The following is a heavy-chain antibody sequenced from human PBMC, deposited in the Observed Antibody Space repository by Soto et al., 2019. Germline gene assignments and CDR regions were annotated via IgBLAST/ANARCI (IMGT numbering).Heavy chain of an antibody. CDR2: ISSTSTNI. J-gene: IGHJ3*01. Sequence: GGSLRLSCAASGFTFSRYIMHWVRQAPGQGLEWIATISSTSTNIYYADSVKGRITISRDNPKNSLSLQMDSLRREDTAVYYCQRGIESSSLVTFDVWGQGTMVTVSS. D-gene: IGHD3-16*01. CDR3: QRGIESSSLVTFDV. V-gene: IGHV3-21*01. CDR1: GFTFSRYI.